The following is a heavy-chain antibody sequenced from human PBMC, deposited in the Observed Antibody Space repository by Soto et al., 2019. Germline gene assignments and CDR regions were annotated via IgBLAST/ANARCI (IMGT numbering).Heavy chain of an antibody. V-gene: IGHV3-33*01. D-gene: IGHD5-12*01. CDR1: GFTFSGYG. CDR2: IWYDGSNK. CDR3: ARELREYSAYEPIDY. J-gene: IGHJ4*02. Sequence: PGGSLRLSCAASGFTFSGYGIHWVRQAPGKGLEWVAVIWYDGSNKYYADSVKGRFTISRDNSKNTLYLQMNSLRAEDTAVYYCARELREYSAYEPIDYWGQGTLVTVSS.